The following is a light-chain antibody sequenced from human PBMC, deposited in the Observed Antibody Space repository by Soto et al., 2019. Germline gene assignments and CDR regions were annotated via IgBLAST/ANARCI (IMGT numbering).Light chain of an antibody. CDR3: QQYGSSPPIT. V-gene: IGKV3-20*01. Sequence: EIVLTQSPGTLSLSPGERATLSCRASQSVSNSYLTWYQQRPGQGPRLLIYATTSRATGIPDRFSGSGSGADFTLTISRLEPEDFAVYYCQQYGSSPPITFGQGTRLDIK. CDR2: ATT. CDR1: QSVSNSY. J-gene: IGKJ5*01.